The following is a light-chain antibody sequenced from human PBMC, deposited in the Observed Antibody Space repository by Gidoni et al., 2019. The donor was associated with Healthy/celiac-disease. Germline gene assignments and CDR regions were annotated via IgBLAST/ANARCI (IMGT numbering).Light chain of an antibody. CDR1: SSNIGNNA. CDR3: ATWDDSLNGWV. Sequence: QSVLTQPPSVSEAPNQRVTISCSGSSSNIGNNAVNWYQQLPGRAPKLLVSYDDLLAAGISDRFSGSRSGTSASLAIRGLQSADEADYYCATWDDSLNGWVFGGGTKLTVL. J-gene: IGLJ3*02. CDR2: YDD. V-gene: IGLV1-36*01.